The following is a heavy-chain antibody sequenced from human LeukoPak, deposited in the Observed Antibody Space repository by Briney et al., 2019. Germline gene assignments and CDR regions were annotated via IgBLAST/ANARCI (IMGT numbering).Heavy chain of an antibody. V-gene: IGHV4-61*02. CDR2: IETSGST. D-gene: IGHD2-8*01. Sequence: PSETLSLTCTVSGASISSGGHFWSWIRQPAGKGVEWIGRIETSGSTNYNPSLKSRVTISVDTSKNQFSLKLWSVTAADTAVYYCARALCINGICEWFDPWGQGTLVTVSS. CDR1: GASISSGGHF. CDR3: ARALCINGICEWFDP. J-gene: IGHJ5*02.